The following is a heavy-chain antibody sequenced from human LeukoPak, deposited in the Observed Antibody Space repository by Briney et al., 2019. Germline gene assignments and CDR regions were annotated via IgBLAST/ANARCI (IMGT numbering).Heavy chain of an antibody. J-gene: IGHJ4*02. CDR1: GYTFTGYY. D-gene: IGHD2/OR15-2a*01. CDR2: INPNSGGT. CDR3: AKIPTLIEYYFDH. V-gene: IGHV1-2*02. Sequence: ASVKVSCKASGYTFTGYYMHWGRQAPGQGLEWMGWINPNSGGTNYAQKFQGRVTMTRDTSISTAYMELSRLRSDDTAVYYCAKIPTLIEYYFDHWSQGTLVTVSS.